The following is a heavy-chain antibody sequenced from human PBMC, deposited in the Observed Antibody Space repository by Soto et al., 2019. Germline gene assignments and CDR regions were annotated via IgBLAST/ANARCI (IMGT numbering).Heavy chain of an antibody. CDR1: GYTFTSYY. CDR3: ARNPSPFHGDYLNWFDP. Sequence: GASVKVSCKASGYTFTSYYMHWVRQAPGQGLEWMGIINPSGGSTSYAQKLQGRVTMTRDTSTSTVYMELSSLRSEDTAVYYCARNPSPFHGDYLNWFDPWGQGTLVTVSS. D-gene: IGHD4-17*01. V-gene: IGHV1-46*03. J-gene: IGHJ5*02. CDR2: INPSGGST.